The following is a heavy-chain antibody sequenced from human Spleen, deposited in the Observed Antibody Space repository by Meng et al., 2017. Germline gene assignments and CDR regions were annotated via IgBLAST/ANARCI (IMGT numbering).Heavy chain of an antibody. J-gene: IGHJ4*02. CDR1: GGCFSVYC. CDR3: ARGPTTMAHDVDY. Sequence: QGQLQLVGAGVLLLAETLSLTCVVSGGCFSVYCWCWIRQPPGKGLEWIGDINHSGSTDNNPSLESRATISVDTSQNNLSLKLSSVTAADSAVYYCARGPTTMAHDVDYWGQGTLVTVSS. D-gene: IGHD4-11*01. V-gene: IGHV4-34*04. CDR2: INHSGST.